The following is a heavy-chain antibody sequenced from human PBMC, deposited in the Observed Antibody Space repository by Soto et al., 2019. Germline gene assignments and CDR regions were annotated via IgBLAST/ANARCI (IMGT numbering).Heavy chain of an antibody. CDR2: IIPIFGTA. CDR1: GGTFSSYA. Sequence: QVQLVQSGAEVKKPGSSVKVSCKASGGTFSSYAISWLRQAPGQGLEWMGGIIPIFGTANYAQKFQGRVTSTADESTSTAYMELSSLRSEDTAVYYCARGDYHNDYYYYGMDVWGQGTTVTVSS. V-gene: IGHV1-69*01. J-gene: IGHJ6*02. D-gene: IGHD4-17*01. CDR3: ARGDYHNDYYYYGMDV.